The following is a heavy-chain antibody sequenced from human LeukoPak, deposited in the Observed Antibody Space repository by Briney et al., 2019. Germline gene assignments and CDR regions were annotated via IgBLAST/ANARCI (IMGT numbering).Heavy chain of an antibody. CDR1: GYTRTSYY. Sequence: ASVKVSCKASGYTRTSYYMHWVRQATGHAVDWMGIINPSGGSTSYAQKFQGRVTMTRDTSTSTVYMELSSLRSEDTAVYYCAREGGYQPLDYWGQGTLVTVSS. D-gene: IGHD2-2*01. V-gene: IGHV1-46*01. CDR2: INPSGGST. CDR3: AREGGYQPLDY. J-gene: IGHJ4*02.